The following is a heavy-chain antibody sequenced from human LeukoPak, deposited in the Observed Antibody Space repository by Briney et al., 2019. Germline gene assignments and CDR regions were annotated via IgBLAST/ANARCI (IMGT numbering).Heavy chain of an antibody. CDR2: INHSGST. CDR1: GESLSGYY. Sequence: SHTLSLTCAVYGESLSGYYWSWIRQPPGKGLEWMGEINHSGSTNYNPTLKGRVTISVDTSKSQVSLKLSSVTAADTAVYYCARGFGYYDKGVYFDYWGQGTLVTVSS. D-gene: IGHD3-9*01. J-gene: IGHJ4*02. CDR3: ARGFGYYDKGVYFDY. V-gene: IGHV4-34*01.